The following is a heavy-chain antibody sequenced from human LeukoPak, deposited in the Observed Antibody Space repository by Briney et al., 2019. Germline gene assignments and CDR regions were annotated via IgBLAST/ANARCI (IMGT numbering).Heavy chain of an antibody. J-gene: IGHJ1*01. Sequence: GGSLRLSCAASGFTFSSYSMNWVRQAPGKGLEWVSGIRSSGDSTYYADSVKGRFTISRDNSKNTLYLQMNSLRAEDTAVYYCAKQYSSDWNGLAECFQHWGQGTLLTVSS. V-gene: IGHV3-23*01. CDR3: AKQYSSDWNGLAECFQH. CDR2: IRSSGDST. D-gene: IGHD6-19*01. CDR1: GFTFSSYS.